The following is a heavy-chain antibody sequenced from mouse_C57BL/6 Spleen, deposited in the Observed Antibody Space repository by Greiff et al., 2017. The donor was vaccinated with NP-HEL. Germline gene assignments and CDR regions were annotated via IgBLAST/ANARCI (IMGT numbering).Heavy chain of an antibody. V-gene: IGHV1-19*01. Sequence: EVQLQQSGPVLVKPGASVKMSCKASGYTFTDYYMNWVKQSHGKSLEWIGVINPYNGGTSYNQKFKGKATLTVDKSSSTAYMELNSLTSEDSAVYYCARTSTMVTTGAMDYWGQGTSVTVSS. CDR2: INPYNGGT. J-gene: IGHJ4*01. CDR3: ARTSTMVTTGAMDY. CDR1: GYTFTDYY. D-gene: IGHD2-2*01.